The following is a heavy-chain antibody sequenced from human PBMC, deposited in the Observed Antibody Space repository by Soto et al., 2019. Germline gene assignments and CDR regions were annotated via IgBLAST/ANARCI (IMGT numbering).Heavy chain of an antibody. CDR1: GFSFTTGRVG. CDR3: ARLNTAIIHDAFDI. J-gene: IGHJ3*02. D-gene: IGHD5-18*01. CDR2: IYWNEDK. V-gene: IGHV2-5*01. Sequence: QITLKVSGPTLLKHTETLTLTCTFSGFSFTTGRVGVGWIRQPPGKALEWLALIYWNEDKLYSPSLKTRLTSTNDTSKNQVVLTMANMDPVDTGTYFCARLNTAIIHDAFDIWGQGTLVTVSS.